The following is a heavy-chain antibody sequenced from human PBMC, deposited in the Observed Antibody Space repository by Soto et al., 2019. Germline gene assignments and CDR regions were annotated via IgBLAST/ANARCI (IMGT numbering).Heavy chain of an antibody. Sequence: EVQLLESGGGLVQPGGSLRLSCAASGFTFSSYAMSWVRQAPGKGLEWVSAISGSGGSTYYADSVKGRFTISRDNSKNTLYLQMNSLRAEDTAVYYCAKDYGDYVGVGFYFDYWGQGTLVTVSS. CDR2: ISGSGGST. CDR3: AKDYGDYVGVGFYFDY. CDR1: GFTFSSYA. V-gene: IGHV3-23*01. D-gene: IGHD4-17*01. J-gene: IGHJ4*02.